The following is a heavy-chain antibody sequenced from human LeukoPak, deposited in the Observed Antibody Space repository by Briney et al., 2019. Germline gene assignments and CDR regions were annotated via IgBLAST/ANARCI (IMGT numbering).Heavy chain of an antibody. V-gene: IGHV4-59*01. CDR1: GGSISGYY. CDR2: ISYSGST. D-gene: IGHD6-13*01. J-gene: IGHJ4*02. CDR3: ARDSIAAAGYFDY. Sequence: SETLSLTCTVSGGSISGYYWSWIRQPPGKGLEGIGNISYSGSTNYSPSLESRVTISVSSSKHQFYLRLSSVMAADTAVYYCARDSIAAAGYFDYWGQGTLVTASS.